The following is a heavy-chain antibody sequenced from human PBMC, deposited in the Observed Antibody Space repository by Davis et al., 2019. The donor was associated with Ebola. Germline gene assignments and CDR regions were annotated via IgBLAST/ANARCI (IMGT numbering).Heavy chain of an antibody. J-gene: IGHJ6*02. Sequence: PGGSLRLSCAASGFTFSSYAMSWVRQAPGKGLEWVSAISGSGGSTYYADSVKGRFTISRDNSKNTLYLQMSSLRAEDTAVYYCAKPPPYSGRYGYYYGMDVWGQGTTVTVSS. CDR1: GFTFSSYA. V-gene: IGHV3-23*01. CDR2: ISGSGGST. CDR3: AKPPPYSGRYGYYYGMDV. D-gene: IGHD1-26*01.